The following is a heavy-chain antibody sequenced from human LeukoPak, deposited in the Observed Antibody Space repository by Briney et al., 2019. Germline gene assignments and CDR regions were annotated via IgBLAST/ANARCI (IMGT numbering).Heavy chain of an antibody. D-gene: IGHD3-22*01. J-gene: IGHJ4*02. Sequence: SETLSLTCTVSGGSISSGDYYWSWIRQPPGKGLEWIGYIYYSGSTYYNPSLKSRVTISVDTSKNQFSLKLSSVTAADTAVYYCARVPTYYYDSSGYYLDYWGQGNPGHRLL. CDR3: ARVPTYYYDSSGYYLDY. V-gene: IGHV4-30-4*08. CDR1: GGSISSGDYY. CDR2: IYYSGST.